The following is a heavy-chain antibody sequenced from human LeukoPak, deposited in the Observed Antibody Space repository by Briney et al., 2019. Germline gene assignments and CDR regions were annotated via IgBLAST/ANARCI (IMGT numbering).Heavy chain of an antibody. J-gene: IGHJ4*02. V-gene: IGHV3-23*01. D-gene: IGHD3-16*01. CDR2: ISVGGDST. CDR1: GFPFNTYS. CDR3: AKRRESGIGSLYYFDY. Sequence: GGSLRLSCTASGFPFNTYSMSWVRQAPGKGLEWVSAISVGGDSTYYADAVKGRSTISRDNSGNTLYLQMNSLRADDTALYYCAKRRESGIGSLYYFDYWGQGTLVTVSS.